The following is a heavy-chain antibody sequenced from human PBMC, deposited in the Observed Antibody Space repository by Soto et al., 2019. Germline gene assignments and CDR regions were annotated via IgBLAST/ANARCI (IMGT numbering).Heavy chain of an antibody. Sequence: ASVNVSCKASGYTFTGYYMHWVRQAPGQGLEWMGWINPNSGGTNYAQKFQGRVTMTRDTSISTAYMELSRLRSDDTAVYYCARVSVAAAKPFDYWGQGTLVTVSS. V-gene: IGHV1-2*02. CDR1: GYTFTGYY. J-gene: IGHJ4*02. CDR3: ARVSVAAAKPFDY. D-gene: IGHD6-13*01. CDR2: INPNSGGT.